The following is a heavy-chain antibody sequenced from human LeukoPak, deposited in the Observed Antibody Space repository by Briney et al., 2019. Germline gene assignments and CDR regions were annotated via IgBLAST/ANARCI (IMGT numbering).Heavy chain of an antibody. Sequence: GGSLRLSCAASGFTFSDYNMRWVRQAPGKGLEWVSYISSSGSTIYYADSVKGRFTISRDNAKNSLYLQMNSLRAEDTAVYYCARDGIIAQKGRSPNNYYYMDVWGKGTTVTVSS. CDR2: ISSSGSTI. V-gene: IGHV3-11*04. J-gene: IGHJ6*03. CDR1: GFTFSDYN. D-gene: IGHD1-26*01. CDR3: ARDGIIAQKGRSPNNYYYMDV.